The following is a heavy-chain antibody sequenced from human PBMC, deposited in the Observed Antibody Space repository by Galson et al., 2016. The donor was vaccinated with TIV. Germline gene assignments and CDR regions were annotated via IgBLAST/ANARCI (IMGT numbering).Heavy chain of an antibody. V-gene: IGHV3-23*01. CDR2: ISGGGGSS. CDR3: AKDLNRGCSSSNCYSYDYYYYGLDV. Sequence: SLRLSCAASGFTFSSYALTWVRQAPGKGLEWVSAISGGGGSSYYGDSVKGRFTISRDNSEKMLYLQMNSLRAEDTALYYCAKDLNRGCSSSNCYSYDYYYYGLDVWGQGTTVTVSS. J-gene: IGHJ6*02. CDR1: GFTFSSYA. D-gene: IGHD2-2*02.